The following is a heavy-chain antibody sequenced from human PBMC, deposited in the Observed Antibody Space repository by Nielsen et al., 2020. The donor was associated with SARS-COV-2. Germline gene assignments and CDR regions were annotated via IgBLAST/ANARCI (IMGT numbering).Heavy chain of an antibody. D-gene: IGHD6-6*01. J-gene: IGHJ4*02. Sequence: ASVKVSCKASGYTFTGYYMHWVRQAPGQGLEWMGWISAHNGNTNYAQNLQGRVTMTTDTSTSTANMELRSLRSDDSAAYYCARGVEYSSASSLDYWGQGTLVAVSS. V-gene: IGHV1-18*04. CDR3: ARGVEYSSASSLDY. CDR1: GYTFTGYY. CDR2: ISAHNGNT.